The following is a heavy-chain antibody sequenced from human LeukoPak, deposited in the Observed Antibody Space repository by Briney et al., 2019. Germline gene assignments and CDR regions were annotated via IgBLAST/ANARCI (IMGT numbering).Heavy chain of an antibody. D-gene: IGHD1-26*01. CDR2: IYYSGST. J-gene: IGHJ4*02. CDR3: ASGGSYYRGVGALNY. Sequence: SETLSLTCTVSGGSISSDSYYWAWIRQPPGTGLEWIASIYYSGSTNYNPSLKSRVTISVDTSKNQFSLKLSSVTAADTAVYYCASGGSYYRGVGALNYWGQGTLVTVSS. CDR1: GGSISSDSYY. V-gene: IGHV4-39*07.